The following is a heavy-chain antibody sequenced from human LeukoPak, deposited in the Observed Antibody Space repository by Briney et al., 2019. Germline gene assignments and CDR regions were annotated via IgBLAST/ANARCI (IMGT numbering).Heavy chain of an antibody. D-gene: IGHD3-16*02. V-gene: IGHV1-69*04. CDR1: GGTFSEDV. CDR3: TREGVYAPDPSSYHRAPFDI. CDR2: IIPVLGVS. J-gene: IGHJ3*02. Sequence: SVKVSCKASGGTFSEDVITWVRQAPGQRPEWMGRIIPVLGVSNFAQKFRGRITITADKSTSTGHMELSRLEFGDTAIYYCTREGVYAPDPSSYHRAPFDIWGQGTVVIVSS.